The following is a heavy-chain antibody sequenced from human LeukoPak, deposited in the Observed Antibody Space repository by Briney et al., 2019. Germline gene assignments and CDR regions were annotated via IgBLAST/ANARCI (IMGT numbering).Heavy chain of an antibody. CDR1: GGSFSGYY. CDR3: ARLPHYYDSSGRQSRRGY. D-gene: IGHD3-22*01. CDR2: INHSGST. Sequence: SETLSLTCAVYGGSFSGYYWSWIRQPPGRGLEWIGEINHSGSTNYNPSLKSRVTISVDTSKNQFSLKLSSVTAADTAVYYCARLPHYYDSSGRQSRRGYWGQGTLVTVSS. V-gene: IGHV4-34*01. J-gene: IGHJ4*02.